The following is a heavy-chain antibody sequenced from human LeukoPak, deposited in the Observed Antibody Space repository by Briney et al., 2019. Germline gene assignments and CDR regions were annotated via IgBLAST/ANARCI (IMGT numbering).Heavy chain of an antibody. CDR2: ISGSGGST. Sequence: GSLRLSCAASGFTFSSYAMSWVRQAPGKGLEWVSAISGSGGSTYYADSVKGRFTISRDNSKNTLYLQMNSLRAEDTAVYYCAAGYSSSWYHAEYFQHWGQGTLVTVSS. D-gene: IGHD6-13*01. V-gene: IGHV3-23*01. J-gene: IGHJ1*01. CDR1: GFTFSSYA. CDR3: AAGYSSSWYHAEYFQH.